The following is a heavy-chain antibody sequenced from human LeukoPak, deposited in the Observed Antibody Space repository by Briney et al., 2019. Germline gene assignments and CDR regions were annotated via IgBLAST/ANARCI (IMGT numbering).Heavy chain of an antibody. Sequence: GGSLRLSCAASGFTFSSYWMHWVRQAPGKGLVWVSRIKSDGSSTSYADSVKGRFIISRDNAKDTLYLQMNSLRAEDTAVYHCARYPIAAAGADAFDIWGQGTMVTVSS. CDR1: GFTFSSYW. D-gene: IGHD6-13*01. V-gene: IGHV3-74*01. CDR2: IKSDGSST. CDR3: ARYPIAAAGADAFDI. J-gene: IGHJ3*02.